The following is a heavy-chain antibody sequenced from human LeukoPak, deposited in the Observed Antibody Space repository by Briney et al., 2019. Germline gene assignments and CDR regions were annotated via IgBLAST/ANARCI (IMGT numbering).Heavy chain of an antibody. V-gene: IGHV4-38-2*02. CDR1: NYSITSGYF. CDR2: IDHIGTT. CDR3: ARDGVFHDSDGYSFDY. D-gene: IGHD3-22*01. Sequence: SETLSLTCAVSNYSITSGYFWGWIRQPPGKGLEWIASIDHIGTTYYNPSLRNRVTLFVDTSKNHFSLKLTSLTAADTAVYYCARDGVFHDSDGYSFDYWGQGTLVTVSS. J-gene: IGHJ4*02.